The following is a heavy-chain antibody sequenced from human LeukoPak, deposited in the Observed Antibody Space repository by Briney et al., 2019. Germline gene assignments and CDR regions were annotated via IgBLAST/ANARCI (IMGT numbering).Heavy chain of an antibody. Sequence: SETLSLTCTVSGGSISRSSYYWGWIRQPPGKGLGWIGSIYYSGSTYYNPSLKSRVTISVDTSKNQFSLKLSSVTAADTAVYYCARGARAGYNLEPFDYWGQGTLVTVSS. CDR3: ARGARAGYNLEPFDY. CDR2: IYYSGST. J-gene: IGHJ4*02. D-gene: IGHD5-24*01. CDR1: GGSISRSSYY. V-gene: IGHV4-39*07.